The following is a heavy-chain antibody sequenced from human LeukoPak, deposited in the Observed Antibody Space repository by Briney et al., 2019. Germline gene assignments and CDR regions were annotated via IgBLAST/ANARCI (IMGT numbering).Heavy chain of an antibody. Sequence: SETLSLTCAASGGSISSSYRWSWVRPPPGKGLEWIGEIYHSGSTNYNPSLKSRVTISVDKSKNHFFLKLSTVTAADTAVYYCVSGRWKQLWSMFGYWGQGTLVTVSS. CDR2: IYHSGST. CDR1: GGSISSSYR. CDR3: VSGRWKQLWSMFGY. D-gene: IGHD5-18*01. V-gene: IGHV4-4*02. J-gene: IGHJ4*02.